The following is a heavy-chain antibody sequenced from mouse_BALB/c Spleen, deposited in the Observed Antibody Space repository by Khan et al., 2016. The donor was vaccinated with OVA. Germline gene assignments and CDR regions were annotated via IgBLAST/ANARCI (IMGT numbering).Heavy chain of an antibody. CDR3: ARRDYRYALAY. J-gene: IGHJ3*01. CDR2: IWSGGSS. CDR1: DFSLTSYG. Sequence: QVQLKESGPGLVQPSQSLSITCTVSDFSLTSYGVHWVRQSPGKGLEWLGVIWSGGSSDYNAAFISRLSISKDNSKSQVFFKMSSLQPNDTAIYYCARRDYRYALAYWGQGTLVTVSA. D-gene: IGHD2-14*01. V-gene: IGHV2-2*02.